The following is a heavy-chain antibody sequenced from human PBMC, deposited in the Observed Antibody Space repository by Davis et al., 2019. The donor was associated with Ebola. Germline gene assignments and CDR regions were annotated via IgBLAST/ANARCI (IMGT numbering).Heavy chain of an antibody. D-gene: IGHD3-3*01. CDR1: GFTFSSYA. CDR3: ARELYYDFWSGYPPPYYYYGMDV. CDR2: ISGSGGST. Sequence: PGGSLRLSCAASGFTFSSYAMSWVRQAPGKGLEWVSAISGSGGSTYYADSVKGRFTISRDNSKNTLYLQMNSLRAEDTAVYYCARELYYDFWSGYPPPYYYYGMDVWGQGTTVTVSS. J-gene: IGHJ6*02. V-gene: IGHV3-23*01.